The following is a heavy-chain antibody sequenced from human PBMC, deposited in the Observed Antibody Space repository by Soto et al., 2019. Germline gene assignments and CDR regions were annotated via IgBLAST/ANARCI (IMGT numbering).Heavy chain of an antibody. V-gene: IGHV1-18*01. Sequence: QVPLVQSGAEVKKPGASVKVSCKASGYTFTSYGISWVRQAPGQGLEWMGWISAYNGNTNYAQKLQGRVTMTTDTSTSTAYMELRSLRSDDTAVYYCARDPQGITPNYYYYGMDVWGQGTTVTVSS. CDR2: ISAYNGNT. CDR3: ARDPQGITPNYYYYGMDV. CDR1: GYTFTSYG. D-gene: IGHD3-10*01. J-gene: IGHJ6*02.